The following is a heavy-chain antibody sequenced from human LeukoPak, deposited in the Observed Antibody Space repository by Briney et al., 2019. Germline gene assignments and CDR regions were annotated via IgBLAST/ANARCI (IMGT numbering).Heavy chain of an antibody. D-gene: IGHD4-17*01. V-gene: IGHV4-31*03. CDR3: AREATVTPGWFDP. CDR1: GGSISSGGYY. J-gene: IGHJ5*02. Sequence: SETLSLTYTVSGGSISSGGYYWSWIRQHPGKGLEWIVYIYYSGSTYYNPSLNSRVTISVDTSKNQFSLKLSSAPAADTAVYYCAREATVTPGWFDPWGQGTLVTVSS. CDR2: IYYSGST.